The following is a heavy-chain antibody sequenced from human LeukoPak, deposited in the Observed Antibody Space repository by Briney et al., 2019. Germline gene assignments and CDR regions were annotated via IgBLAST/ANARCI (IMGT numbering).Heavy chain of an antibody. J-gene: IGHJ4*02. CDR3: ARRDYYDSGSYALDY. CDR1: GGSFSGYY. CDR2: INHSGST. D-gene: IGHD3-10*01. Sequence: SETLSLTCAVYGGSFSGYYWSWIRQPPGKGLEWIGEINHSGSTNYNPSLKSRVTISVDKSKNQFSLKLSSVTAADTAVYYCARRDYYDSGSYALDYWGQGTLVTVSS. V-gene: IGHV4-34*01.